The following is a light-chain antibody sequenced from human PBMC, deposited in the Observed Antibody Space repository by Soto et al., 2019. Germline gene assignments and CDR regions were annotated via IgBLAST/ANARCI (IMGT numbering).Light chain of an antibody. CDR2: EVS. V-gene: IGLV2-14*01. Sequence: QSVLTQPASVSGSPGQSITISCTGTSSDVGGYHYVSWYQQHPGKAPKLMIYEVSNRPSGVSNRFSGSKSGNTASLTISGLQAEDEADYFCSSYGSTSTRCVFGTGTKLTVL. CDR3: SSYGSTSTRCV. J-gene: IGLJ1*01. CDR1: SSDVGGYHY.